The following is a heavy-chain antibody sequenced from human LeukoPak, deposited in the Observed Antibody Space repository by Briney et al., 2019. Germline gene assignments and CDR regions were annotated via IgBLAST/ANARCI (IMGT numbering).Heavy chain of an antibody. CDR2: ISSSSSYM. J-gene: IGHJ4*02. CDR3: ARETYYYGSGSYTHFDY. CDR1: GFTFSSYS. Sequence: VGSLRLSCAASGFTFSSYSTNWVRQAPGKGLEWFSSISSSSSYMYYADSVKGRFTISRDNAKNSLYLQMNSLRAEDTAVYYCARETYYYGSGSYTHFDYWGQGTLVTVSS. V-gene: IGHV3-21*01. D-gene: IGHD3-10*01.